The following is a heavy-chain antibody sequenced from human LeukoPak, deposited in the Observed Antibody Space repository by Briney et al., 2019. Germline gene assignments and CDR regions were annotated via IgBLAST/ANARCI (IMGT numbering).Heavy chain of an antibody. CDR1: GYTFTGYY. CDR2: INPNSGGT. V-gene: IGHV1-2*06. Sequence: ASVKVSCKASGYTFTGYYMHWVRQAPGQGLEWMGRINPNSGGTNYAQKFQGRVTMTRDTSISTAYMEVSSLRSEDTAVYYCARVGDYGGNSDGVDYWGQGTLVTVSS. J-gene: IGHJ4*02. CDR3: ARVGDYGGNSDGVDY. D-gene: IGHD4-23*01.